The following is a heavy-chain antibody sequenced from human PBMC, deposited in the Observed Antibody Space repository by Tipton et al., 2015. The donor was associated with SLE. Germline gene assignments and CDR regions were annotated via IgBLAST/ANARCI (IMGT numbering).Heavy chain of an antibody. CDR3: ARDGSGSYYAY. V-gene: IGHV3-74*01. CDR2: INEDGSGT. CDR1: GVTLRSHW. D-gene: IGHD1-26*01. Sequence: GSLRLSCTASGVTLRSHWMHWVRQVPGKGLVWVARINEDGSGTSYADFVKGRFTFSRDNGRETLYLQMNSLTVEDTAVYYCARDGSGSYYAYWGQGALVTVSS. J-gene: IGHJ4*02.